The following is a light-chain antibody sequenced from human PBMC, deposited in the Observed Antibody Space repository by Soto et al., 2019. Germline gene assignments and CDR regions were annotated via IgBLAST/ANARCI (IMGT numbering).Light chain of an antibody. V-gene: IGKV1-39*01. CDR2: AAS. Sequence: IRMTQSPSTLSASIGDRVTITCRASQSISSCLAWYQQKPGKAPKLLIYAASTLQSGVPSRFSGSGSGTDFTLTISSLQPEDFATYYCLQSYSTPVTFGGGTKVDIK. CDR1: QSISSC. J-gene: IGKJ4*01. CDR3: LQSYSTPVT.